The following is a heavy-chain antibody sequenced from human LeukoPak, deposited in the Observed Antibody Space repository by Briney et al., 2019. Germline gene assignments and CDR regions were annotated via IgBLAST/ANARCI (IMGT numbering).Heavy chain of an antibody. CDR2: ISSSSSTI. CDR3: ARDRGEDYYDSSGYYDY. Sequence: GSLRLSCAASGFTFNSYSMNWVRQAPGKGLEWVSYISSSSSTIYYADSVKGRFTISRDNAKNTLYLQMNSLRAEDTAVFYCARDRGEDYYDSSGYYDYWGQGTLVTVSS. V-gene: IGHV3-48*04. J-gene: IGHJ4*02. CDR1: GFTFNSYS. D-gene: IGHD3-22*01.